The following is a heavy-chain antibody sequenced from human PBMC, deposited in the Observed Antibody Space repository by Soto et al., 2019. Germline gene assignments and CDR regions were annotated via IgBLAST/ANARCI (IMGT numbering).Heavy chain of an antibody. CDR1: GFTLSSHA. D-gene: IGHD6-13*01. J-gene: IGHJ4*02. Sequence: EVQLLESGGGLVQPGGSLRLSCAASGFTLSSHAMYWVRQAPAKGLEWVSGISGSGGATYYADSVKGRFTISRDNSKNTLYLHVTSLRAEDTAVYYCAKDMYSNSWFFDYWGQGTLVTVSS. CDR3: AKDMYSNSWFFDY. CDR2: ISGSGGAT. V-gene: IGHV3-23*01.